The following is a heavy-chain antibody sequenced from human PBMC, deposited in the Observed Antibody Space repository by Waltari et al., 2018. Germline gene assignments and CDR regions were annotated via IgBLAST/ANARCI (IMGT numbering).Heavy chain of an antibody. Sequence: QVQLVESGGGVVQPGRSLRLSCSASGFTFRSPGMHWVRQAPGKGLEWVAGSSYDGKKQNYIDSVRGRFTISRDNSKNTLYLQMNSLTIEDTSIYYCTKGNDYSDSWGQGTLVSVSS. CDR2: SSYDGKKQ. CDR1: GFTFRSPG. CDR3: TKGNDYSDS. J-gene: IGHJ4*02. V-gene: IGHV3-30*18.